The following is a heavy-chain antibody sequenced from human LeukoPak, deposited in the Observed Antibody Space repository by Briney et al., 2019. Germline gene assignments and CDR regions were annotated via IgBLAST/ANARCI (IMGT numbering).Heavy chain of an antibody. V-gene: IGHV1-18*01. CDR2: ISANTGKT. D-gene: IGHD6-13*01. Sequence: GASVKVSCKASGYTFATYCFCWVRQAPGHGLEWMGWISANTGKTDYAQKFQGRVTMTTDTSTSTAYMELRSLRPDDTAVYYCAKVAGDRMDYWGQGTLLPVSS. J-gene: IGHJ4*02. CDR1: GYTFATYC. CDR3: AKVAGDRMDY.